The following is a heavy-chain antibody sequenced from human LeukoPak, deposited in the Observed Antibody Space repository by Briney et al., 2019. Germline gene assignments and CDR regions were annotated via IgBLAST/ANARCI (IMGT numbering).Heavy chain of an antibody. CDR2: ISAYNGNT. D-gene: IGHD3-10*01. CDR1: GYTFTGYY. Sequence: ASVKVSCKASGYTFTGYYMHWVRQAPGQGLEWMGWISAYNGNTNYAQKLQGRVTMTTDTSTSTAYMELRSLRSDDTAVYYCARAMVRGVISSSGYWGQGTLVTVSS. V-gene: IGHV1-18*04. CDR3: ARAMVRGVISSSGY. J-gene: IGHJ4*02.